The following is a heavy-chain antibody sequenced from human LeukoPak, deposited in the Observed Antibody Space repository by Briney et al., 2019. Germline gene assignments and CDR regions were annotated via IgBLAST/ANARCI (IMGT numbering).Heavy chain of an antibody. CDR3: ARLTVGALDY. V-gene: IGHV4-34*01. D-gene: IGHD1-26*01. Sequence: KPSETLSLTCAVYGGSFSGYYWSWIRQPPGKGLEWIGEINHSGSTNYNPSLKSRVTISGDMSKNQFSLKVTSVTAADTAVYYCARLTVGALDYWGQGTLVTVSS. J-gene: IGHJ4*02. CDR2: INHSGST. CDR1: GGSFSGYY.